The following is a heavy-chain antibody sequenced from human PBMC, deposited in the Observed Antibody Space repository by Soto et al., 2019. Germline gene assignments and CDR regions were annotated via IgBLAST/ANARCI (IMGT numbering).Heavy chain of an antibody. CDR1: GFTFSSSA. J-gene: IGHJ4*02. D-gene: IGHD3-10*01. V-gene: IGHV3-23*01. CDR3: ARGGNPSFLFDY. CDR2: ISVSGRTT. Sequence: GGSLRLSCAASGFTFSSSAINWVRQAPGKGLEWVSTISVSGRTTYYADSVKGRFTISRDNSKNTLYLQMHSLRAEDTAVYYCARGGNPSFLFDYWGQGTLVTVSS.